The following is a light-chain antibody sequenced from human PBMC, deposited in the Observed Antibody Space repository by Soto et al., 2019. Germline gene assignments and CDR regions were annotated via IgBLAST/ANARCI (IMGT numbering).Light chain of an antibody. J-gene: IGLJ1*01. CDR2: DDS. CDR1: SSNVGGYNY. V-gene: IGLV2-11*01. CDR3: CSYEGIYTSYV. Sequence: QSVLTQPRSVSGSPGQSVTISCTGTSSNVGGYNYVSWYQQHPGKVPKLLIYDDSKRPSGVPDRFSGSKSGNTASLTISGLQAEDEADYYCCSYEGIYTSYVFGTGTKLTVL.